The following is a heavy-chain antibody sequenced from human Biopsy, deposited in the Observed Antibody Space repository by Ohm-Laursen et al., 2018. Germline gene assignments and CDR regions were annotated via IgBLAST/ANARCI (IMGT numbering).Heavy chain of an antibody. CDR1: GYSMSTYY. Sequence: GTLSLTWSVSGYSMSTYYWSWIRQSPGKGLEWIGHIYYSGSTNYNPSLQSRVVMSVDTFKNQFSLRLNSVTAADTATYYCARDRGSGWTDYWGQGTLVTVSS. CDR2: IYYSGST. CDR3: ARDRGSGWTDY. V-gene: IGHV4-59*01. J-gene: IGHJ4*02. D-gene: IGHD6-19*01.